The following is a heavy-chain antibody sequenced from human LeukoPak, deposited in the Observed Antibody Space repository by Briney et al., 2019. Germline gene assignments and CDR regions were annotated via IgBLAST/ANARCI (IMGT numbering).Heavy chain of an antibody. CDR3: AKAGITMIVEGFDY. CDR1: GFTFDDYA. V-gene: IGHV3-9*01. J-gene: IGHJ4*02. Sequence: GGSLRLSCAASGFTFDDYAMHWVRQAPGKGLEWVSGISWNSGSIGYADSVKGRFTISRDNAKNSLYLQMNSLRAEDTALCYCAKAGITMIVEGFDYWGQGTLVTVSS. D-gene: IGHD3-22*01. CDR2: ISWNSGSI.